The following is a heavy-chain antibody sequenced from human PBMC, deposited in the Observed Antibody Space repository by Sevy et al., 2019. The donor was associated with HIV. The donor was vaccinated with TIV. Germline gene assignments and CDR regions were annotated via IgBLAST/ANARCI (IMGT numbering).Heavy chain of an antibody. D-gene: IGHD5-18*01. V-gene: IGHV3-49*04. CDR1: GFTLGDYA. CDR2: MRSKAFAGTT. CDR3: IRSRLLGYTAMVPDY. Sequence: GGSLRLSCTTSGFTLGDYAMSWVRQAPGKGLEWVGFMRSKAFAGTTEDAASVKGRFTISTDDSKASAHLQMNSLRTEDTGVYYCIRSRLLGYTAMVPDYWGQGTLVTVSS. J-gene: IGHJ4*02.